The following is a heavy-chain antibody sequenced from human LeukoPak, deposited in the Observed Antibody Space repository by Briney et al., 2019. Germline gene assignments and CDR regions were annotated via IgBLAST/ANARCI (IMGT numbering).Heavy chain of an antibody. Sequence: AASVKVSCKASGGSFRSSTFAWVRQAPGRGLEWMGGIIPIFGTANYALEFQGRATITTDESTSTVYMELSSLRSEDTAMYYCARGPLHVALSSGSLKWLDPWGQGSLVTVSS. D-gene: IGHD3-3*01. CDR3: ARGPLHVALSSGSLKWLDP. V-gene: IGHV1-69*05. J-gene: IGHJ5*02. CDR1: GGSFRSST. CDR2: IIPIFGTA.